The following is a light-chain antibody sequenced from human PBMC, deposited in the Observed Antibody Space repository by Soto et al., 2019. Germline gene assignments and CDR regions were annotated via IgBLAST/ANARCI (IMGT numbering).Light chain of an antibody. V-gene: IGKV1-5*03. CDR2: KAS. Sequence: DIQMTQSPSTLSACVGDRVTITCRASQSIVNWLAWYQQKPGKAPKLLIYKASTLQSGVPSRFSGSGSGTEFTLTISSLQPDDFATYDCQQYDTYPWTFGQGTRWIS. CDR3: QQYDTYPWT. CDR1: QSIVNW. J-gene: IGKJ1*01.